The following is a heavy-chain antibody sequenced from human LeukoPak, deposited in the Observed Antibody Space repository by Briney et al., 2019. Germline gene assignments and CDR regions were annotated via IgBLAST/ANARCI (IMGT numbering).Heavy chain of an antibody. J-gene: IGHJ6*03. V-gene: IGHV4-59*08. CDR3: AGVNSSSNYYYYMDV. D-gene: IGHD6-6*01. Sequence: PSETLSLTCTVSGRSISSYYWSWIRQPPGKGLEWIGYIYYSGSTNYNPSLKSRVTISVDTSKNQFSLKLSSVTAADTAVYYCAGVNSSSNYYYYMDVWGKGTTVTVSS. CDR2: IYYSGST. CDR1: GRSISSYY.